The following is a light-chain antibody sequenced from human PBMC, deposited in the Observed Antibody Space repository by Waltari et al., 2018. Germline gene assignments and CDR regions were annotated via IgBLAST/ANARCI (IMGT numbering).Light chain of an antibody. CDR3: ASWDDRLSGYV. CDR1: RSNIGNNL. V-gene: IGLV1-47*01. Sequence: SVLTQPPAASGTPGQMVTISCSGSRSNIGNNLVYWYQQFPGTAPKLLIYKNYERPSGVPDRFSGSRSGTSASLAISGLRSEDEADYYCASWDDRLSGYVFGPGTKVIVL. J-gene: IGLJ1*01. CDR2: KNY.